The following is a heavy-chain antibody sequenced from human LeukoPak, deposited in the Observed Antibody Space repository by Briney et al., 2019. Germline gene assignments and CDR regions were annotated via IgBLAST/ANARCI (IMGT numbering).Heavy chain of an antibody. CDR2: IYYSGST. V-gene: IGHV4-39*01. CDR3: ARRGIVVVPASSFDP. J-gene: IGHJ5*02. D-gene: IGHD2-2*01. Sequence: SETLSLTCTVSGGSISSSSYYWVWIRQPPGKGLEWIGSIYYSGSTYYNPSLKSRVTISVDTSKNQFSLKMSSVTAADTAVYYCARRGIVVVPASSFDPWGQGTLVTASS. CDR1: GGSISSSSYY.